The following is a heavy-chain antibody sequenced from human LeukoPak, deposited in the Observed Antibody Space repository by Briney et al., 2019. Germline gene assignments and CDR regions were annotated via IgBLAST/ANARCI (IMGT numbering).Heavy chain of an antibody. CDR1: CGSINKRNW. CDR2: IYHTGIT. J-gene: IGHJ4*02. V-gene: IGHV4-4*02. Sequence: SGPTRVNASGTMSLLFTIPCGSINKRNWWSWVRQPPGKGLEWIGEIYHTGITKYSPPLKSRVTISVDKSKNQFSLKLTSVTAADTAVYYCAASGYSTRWYYYDFWGQGTLVTVSS. CDR3: AASGYSTRWYYYDF. D-gene: IGHD2-8*01.